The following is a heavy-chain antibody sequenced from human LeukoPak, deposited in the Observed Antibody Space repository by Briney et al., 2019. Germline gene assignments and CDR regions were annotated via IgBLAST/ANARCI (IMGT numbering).Heavy chain of an antibody. D-gene: IGHD3-3*01. CDR3: ARGDYDFWSGYYTGLARGYFDY. CDR1: GFTVSSNY. Sequence: GGSLRLSCAASGFTVSSNYMSWVRQAPGKGLEWVSVIYSGGSTYYADSVKGRFTISRDNAKNSLYLQMNSLRAEDTAVYYCARGDYDFWSGYYTGLARGYFDYWGQGTLVTVSS. CDR2: IYSGGST. J-gene: IGHJ4*02. V-gene: IGHV3-66*01.